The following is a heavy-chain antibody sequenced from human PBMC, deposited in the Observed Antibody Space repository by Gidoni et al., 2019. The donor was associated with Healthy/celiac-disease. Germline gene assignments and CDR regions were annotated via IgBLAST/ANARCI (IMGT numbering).Heavy chain of an antibody. CDR2: INPGDSDT. J-gene: IGHJ3*02. V-gene: IGHV5-51*01. CDR1: GSSFPSYW. CDR3: AGQLGAFDI. Sequence: EVQLVQSGPEVRKHGESLKICCKGSGSSFPSYWLGWGRQMLGKGLELMGVINPGDSDTRVSPSFQGQVTISADKSISTAYLRWGSLKASDPVMYYCAGQLGAFDIWGQGTMVTVSS.